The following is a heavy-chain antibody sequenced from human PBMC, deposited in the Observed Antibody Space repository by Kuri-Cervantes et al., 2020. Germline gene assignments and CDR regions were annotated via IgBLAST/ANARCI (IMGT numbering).Heavy chain of an antibody. CDR2: ISWNSGSI. D-gene: IGHD4-17*01. Sequence: LSLTCAASGFTFDDYAMHWVRQAPGKGLEWVSGISWNSGSIGYADSVKGRFTISRDNAKNSLYLQMNSLRAEDTAVYYCARDLGYGDYVSLGYWGQGTLVTVSS. CDR1: GFTFDDYA. V-gene: IGHV3-9*01. J-gene: IGHJ4*02. CDR3: ARDLGYGDYVSLGY.